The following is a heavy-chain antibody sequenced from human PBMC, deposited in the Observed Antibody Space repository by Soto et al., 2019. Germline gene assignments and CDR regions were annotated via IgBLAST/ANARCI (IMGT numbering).Heavy chain of an antibody. CDR3: ARQDYDFWSAHTRIYYYGMDV. Sequence: GGSLRLSCAASGFTFSSYSMNWVRQAPGKGLEWVSSISSSSSYIYYADSVKGRLTISRDNAKNSLYLQMNSLRAEDTAVYYCARQDYDFWSAHTRIYYYGMDVWGQGTTVTVSS. J-gene: IGHJ6*02. CDR1: GFTFSSYS. CDR2: ISSSSSYI. D-gene: IGHD3-3*01. V-gene: IGHV3-21*01.